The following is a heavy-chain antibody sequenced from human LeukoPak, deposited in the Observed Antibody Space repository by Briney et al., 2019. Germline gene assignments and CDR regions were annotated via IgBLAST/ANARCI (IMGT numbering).Heavy chain of an antibody. CDR2: INPSGGST. D-gene: IGHD4-23*01. Sequence: ASVMVSCKASGFSFTTYYMNWVRQAPGQGLEWMGKINPSGGSTSYAQKFQGRVTMTRDTSTSTVYMELSSLRSEDTAVYYCARGWVGKDFGGTNWFNPWGQGTLVTVSS. CDR3: ARGWVGKDFGGTNWFNP. V-gene: IGHV1-46*01. J-gene: IGHJ5*02. CDR1: GFSFTTYY.